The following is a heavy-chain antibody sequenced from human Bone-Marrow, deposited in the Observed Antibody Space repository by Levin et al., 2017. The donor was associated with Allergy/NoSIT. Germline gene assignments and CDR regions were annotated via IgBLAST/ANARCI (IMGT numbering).Heavy chain of an antibody. CDR3: ANSPGQYNWNHRGNYYGMDV. J-gene: IGHJ6*02. V-gene: IGHV3-30*18. Sequence: GGSLRLSCAASGLTFRSYAMHWVRQAPGKGLEWVALISDDGSKTYYEDSVKGRFTISRSNSKSTLYLQMEALSAEDTAVYYCANSPGQYNWNHRGNYYGMDVWGQGTTVTVS. CDR2: ISDDGSKT. D-gene: IGHD1-14*01. CDR1: GLTFRSYA.